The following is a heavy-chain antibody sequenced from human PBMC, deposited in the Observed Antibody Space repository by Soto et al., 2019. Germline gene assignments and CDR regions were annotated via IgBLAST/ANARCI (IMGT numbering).Heavy chain of an antibody. J-gene: IGHJ4*02. CDR1: GGSISSYY. CDR2: IYTSGST. Sequence: QVQLQESGPGLVKPSETLSLTCTVSGGSISSYYWSWIRQPAGKGLEWIGRIYTSGSTNYNPSLKSRVTMSVDTSKNQFSLELSSVTAADTAVYYCARVRNCSGGSCYSYYFDYWGQGTLVTVSS. V-gene: IGHV4-4*07. CDR3: ARVRNCSGGSCYSYYFDY. D-gene: IGHD2-15*01.